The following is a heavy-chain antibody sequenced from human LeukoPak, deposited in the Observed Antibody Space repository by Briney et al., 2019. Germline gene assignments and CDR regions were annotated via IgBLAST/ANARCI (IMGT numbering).Heavy chain of an antibody. D-gene: IGHD7-27*01. CDR2: IYYSGST. CDR3: ARRDPLLGIIWYFDL. Sequence: PSETLSLTCTVSGGSISSYYWSWIRQPPGKGLEWIGYIYYSGSTNYNPSLKSRVTISVDTSKNQFSLKLSSVTAADTAVYYCARRDPLLGIIWYFDLWGRGTLVTVSS. J-gene: IGHJ2*01. V-gene: IGHV4-59*08. CDR1: GGSISSYY.